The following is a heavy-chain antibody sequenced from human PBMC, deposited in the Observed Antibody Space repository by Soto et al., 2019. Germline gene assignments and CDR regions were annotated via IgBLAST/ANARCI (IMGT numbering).Heavy chain of an antibody. J-gene: IGHJ4*02. CDR1: GGSVSSSIYY. D-gene: IGHD6-19*01. CDR3: ARDAVQSGWYHDH. CDR2: IYYTGST. V-gene: IGHV4-61*01. Sequence: PSETLSLTCIVSGGSVSSSIYYWSWLRQPPGRGLEWIGYIYYTGSTNYNPSLEGRVFMSVDTSKNQLSLKLTSVTAADTGIYYCARDAVQSGWYHDHWCQGIPVTVS.